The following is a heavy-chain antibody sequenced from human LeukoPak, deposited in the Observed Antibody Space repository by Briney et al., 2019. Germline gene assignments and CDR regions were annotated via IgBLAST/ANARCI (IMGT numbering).Heavy chain of an antibody. CDR3: ARHWV. D-gene: IGHD3-16*01. J-gene: IGHJ4*02. CDR1: XFTFSXYD. CDR2: ISKSGDDT. V-gene: IGHV3-23*01. Sequence: GGSLRXSXXXXXFTFSXYDMGWVRQAPGKGLEWVSTISKSGDDTYYAVSVRGRFTISRDNSKNTLYLQMNNLRVDDAAVYYCARHWVWGQGTLVTVSS.